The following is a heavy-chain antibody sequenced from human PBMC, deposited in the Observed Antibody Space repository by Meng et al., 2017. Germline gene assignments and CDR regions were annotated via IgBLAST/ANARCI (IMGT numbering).Heavy chain of an antibody. V-gene: IGHV3-48*03. CDR1: GFTFSSSE. J-gene: IGHJ4*02. Sequence: LTCAASGFTFSSSEMNWVRQAPGKGLEWVSYISSSGSTLYYADSVKGRFTISRDNAKNSLYLQMNSLRAEDTAVYYCAREFDYWGQGTLVTVSS. CDR3: AREFDY. CDR2: ISSSGSTL.